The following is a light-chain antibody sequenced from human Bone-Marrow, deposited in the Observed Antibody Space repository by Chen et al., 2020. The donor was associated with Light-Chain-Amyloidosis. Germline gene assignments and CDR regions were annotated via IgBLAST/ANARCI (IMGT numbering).Light chain of an antibody. V-gene: IGLV3-21*02. Sequence: SYVLTQPSSLSVAPGQTATIACGGNTIGSTSVHWYQQTPGQAPLLVVYDDSGRPSGSPERLSGSNSGNTATLTISRVEAGDEADYDCQVGDRSSDRPVFGGGTKLTVL. CDR3: QVGDRSSDRPV. CDR1: TIGSTS. J-gene: IGLJ3*02. CDR2: DDS.